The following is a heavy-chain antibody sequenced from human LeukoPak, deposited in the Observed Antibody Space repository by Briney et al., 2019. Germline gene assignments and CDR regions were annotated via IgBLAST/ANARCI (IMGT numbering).Heavy chain of an antibody. D-gene: IGHD3-10*01. Sequence: GGSLRLSCAASGFTFSSYSMTWGRQAPGNGLESFSSISSSSSYRYYADSVKGRFTISRDKAKNSLYLQMNRLRAEDTAVYYCARDRGPSRITMVRGVIKGYFDYWGQGTLVTVSS. CDR2: ISSSSSYR. CDR1: GFTFSSYS. CDR3: ARDRGPSRITMVRGVIKGYFDY. J-gene: IGHJ4*02. V-gene: IGHV3-21*01.